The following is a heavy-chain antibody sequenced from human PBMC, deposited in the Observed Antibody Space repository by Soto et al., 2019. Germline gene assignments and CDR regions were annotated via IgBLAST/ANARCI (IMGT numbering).Heavy chain of an antibody. V-gene: IGHV1-18*01. J-gene: IGHJ5*02. CDR3: ARHHGPTTSENWFDP. D-gene: IGHD5-12*01. CDR1: GYTFFTYD. Sequence: QVHLVQSGVEVKTPGASVKVSCQASGYTFFTYDISWVRQAPGQGLEWMGWISTYSSDTKYAQKFQGRVTKTTDTSTTTAYLELRSLRSDDTAVYYCARHHGPTTSENWFDPWGQGTLVTVSS. CDR2: ISTYSSDT.